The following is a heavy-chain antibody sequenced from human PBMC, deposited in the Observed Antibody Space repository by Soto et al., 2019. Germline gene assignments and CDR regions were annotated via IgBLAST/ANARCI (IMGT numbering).Heavy chain of an antibody. V-gene: IGHV4-31*03. CDR1: GGSISSGGYY. Sequence: SETLSLTCTVSGGSISSGGYYWRWIRQHPGKGLEWIGYIYYSGSTYYNPSLKSRVTISVDTSKNQFSLKLSSVTAADTAVYYCASSHGDYVISYYGMDVWVQGTTVTVSS. CDR3: ASSHGDYVISYYGMDV. J-gene: IGHJ6*02. D-gene: IGHD4-17*01. CDR2: IYYSGST.